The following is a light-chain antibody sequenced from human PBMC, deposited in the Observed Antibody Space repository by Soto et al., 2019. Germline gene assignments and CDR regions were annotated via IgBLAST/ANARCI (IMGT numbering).Light chain of an antibody. CDR1: RRDVGGYNY. Sequence: QSVLTQPASVSGSPEQSITISCTGTRRDVGGYNYVSWYQQYPGKSPKLLIYEVTHRPSGVSNRFSGSKSGNTASLTISGLQAEDEADYYCSSYTISNTLPFVFGTGTKV. V-gene: IGLV2-14*01. J-gene: IGLJ1*01. CDR3: SSYTISNTLPFV. CDR2: EVT.